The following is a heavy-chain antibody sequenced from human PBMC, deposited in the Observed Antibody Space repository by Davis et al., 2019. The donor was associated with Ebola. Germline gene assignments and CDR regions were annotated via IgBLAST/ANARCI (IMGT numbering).Heavy chain of an antibody. V-gene: IGHV4-39*07. CDR2: IYYSGFT. CDR3: ARSRAIPYYYYGMDV. D-gene: IGHD5-24*01. J-gene: IGHJ6*02. CDR1: GGSISSSSYY. Sequence: SETLSLTCTVSGGSISSSSYYWGWMRQPPGKGLEWIGHIYYSGFTYYNPSLKSRVTISVDKSKNQFSLKLSSVTAADTAVYYCARSRAIPYYYYGMDVWGQGTTVTVSS.